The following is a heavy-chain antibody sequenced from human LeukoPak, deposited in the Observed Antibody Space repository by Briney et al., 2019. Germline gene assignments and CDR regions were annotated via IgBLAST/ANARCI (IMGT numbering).Heavy chain of an antibody. CDR2: IIPIFGTA. CDR1: GGTFSSYA. CDR3: ARAEEMSLRNYYYYYMDV. V-gene: IGHV1-69*13. J-gene: IGHJ6*03. D-gene: IGHD5-24*01. Sequence: GASVKVSCKASGGTFSSYAISWVRQAPGQGLEWMGGIIPIFGTANYAQKFQGRVTITADESTSTAYMELSSLRSEDTAVYYSARAEEMSLRNYYYYYMDVWGKGTTVTVSS.